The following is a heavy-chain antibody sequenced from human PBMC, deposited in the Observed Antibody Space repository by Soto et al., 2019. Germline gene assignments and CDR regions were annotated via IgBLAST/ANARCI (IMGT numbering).Heavy chain of an antibody. D-gene: IGHD1-26*01. V-gene: IGHV3-11*01. Sequence: QVQLVESGGGLVKPGGSLRLSCEASGFTFSDYYMSWIRQAPGKGLEWLSCITPRDTTLYYADSVKGRFTISRDNAKQSVYLQMNSLRAEDTAVYYCARDGVYCGALDYYGMDVWGQGTTVTVSS. CDR2: ITPRDTTL. CDR3: ARDGVYCGALDYYGMDV. J-gene: IGHJ6*02. CDR1: GFTFSDYY.